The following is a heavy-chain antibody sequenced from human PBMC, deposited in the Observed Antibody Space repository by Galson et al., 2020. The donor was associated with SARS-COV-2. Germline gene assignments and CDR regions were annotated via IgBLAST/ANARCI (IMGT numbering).Heavy chain of an antibody. CDR1: GFTFSSYA. V-gene: IGHV3-23*01. D-gene: IGHD2-21*02. CDR2: ISGSGGST. Sequence: GGSLRLSCAASGFTFSSYAMSWVRQAPGKGLEWVSAISGSGGSTYYADSVKGRFTISRDNSKNTLNLQMNSLRAEDTAVYYCATFRAPVVVTAIFDYWGQGALVTVSS. CDR3: ATFRAPVVVTAIFDY. J-gene: IGHJ4*02.